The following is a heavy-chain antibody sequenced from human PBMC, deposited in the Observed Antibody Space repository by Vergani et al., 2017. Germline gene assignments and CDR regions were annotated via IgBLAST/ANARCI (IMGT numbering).Heavy chain of an antibody. J-gene: IGHJ2*01. CDR2: IYHSGST. CDR3: ASSSIVVVGVDL. Sequence: QVQLQESGPGLVKPSETLSLTCAVSGYSISSGYYWGWIRQPPGKGLEWIGSIYHSGSTYYNPSLKSRVTISVDTSKNQFSLKLSSVTAADTAVYYCASSSIVVVGVDLWGRGTLVTVSS. D-gene: IGHD3-22*01. CDR1: GYSISSGYY. V-gene: IGHV4-38-2*01.